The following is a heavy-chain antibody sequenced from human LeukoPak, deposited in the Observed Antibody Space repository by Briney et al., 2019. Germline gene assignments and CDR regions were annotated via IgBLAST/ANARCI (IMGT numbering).Heavy chain of an antibody. CDR1: GFTFSSYW. Sequence: PGGSLRLSCAASGFTFSSYWMSWVRQVPGKGLEWVANIKQDGSEKYYVDSVKGRFTISRDDAKNSLYLQMNSLRAEDTAVYYCARAHDLRRDIVVVPAAGGSDPWGQGTLVTVSS. CDR3: ARAHDLRRDIVVVPAAGGSDP. J-gene: IGHJ5*02. V-gene: IGHV3-7*01. D-gene: IGHD2-2*01. CDR2: IKQDGSEK.